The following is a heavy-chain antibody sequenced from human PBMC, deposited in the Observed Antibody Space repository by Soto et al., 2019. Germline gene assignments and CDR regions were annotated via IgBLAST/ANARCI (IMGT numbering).Heavy chain of an antibody. CDR3: TTDLYYYDSSGYYYDYYGMDV. Sequence: EVQLVESGGGLVKPGGSLRLSCAASGFTFSNAWMNWVRQAPGKGLEWVGRIKSKTDGGTTDYAAPVKGRFTISRDDSTNTLYLQMNSLKTEDTGVYYCTTDLYYYDSSGYYYDYYGMDVWGQGTTVTVSS. D-gene: IGHD3-22*01. J-gene: IGHJ6*02. V-gene: IGHV3-15*07. CDR1: GFTFSNAW. CDR2: IKSKTDGGTT.